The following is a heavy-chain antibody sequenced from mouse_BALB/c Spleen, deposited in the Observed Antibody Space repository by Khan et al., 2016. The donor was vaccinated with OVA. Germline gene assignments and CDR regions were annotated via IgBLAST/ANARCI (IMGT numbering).Heavy chain of an antibody. CDR3: ARLAYYYDSEGFDY. CDR1: GFTFSTYG. D-gene: IGHD1-1*01. J-gene: IGHJ3*01. CDR2: VSTGGHYT. Sequence: EVQLQESGGDVVKPGGSLKLSCAASGFTFSTYGMSWVRQTPDKRLEWVATVSTGGHYTYYPDTVKGRFTISRDNAKNTLYLQMNSLKSEDTAMFYCARLAYYYDSEGFDYWGQGTLVTVSA. V-gene: IGHV5-6*01.